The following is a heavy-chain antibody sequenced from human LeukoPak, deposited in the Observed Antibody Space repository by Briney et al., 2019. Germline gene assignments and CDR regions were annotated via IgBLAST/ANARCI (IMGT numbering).Heavy chain of an antibody. Sequence: PGGSLRLSCAASGFTFSSYWMHWVRQAPGKGLVWVSRFNRDGTSTSYADSVKGRFTISRDNAKNTLYLQMNSLRAEDTAVYYCARDQSAAGGTLDYWGQGNLVTVSS. CDR3: ARDQSAAGGTLDY. CDR1: GFTFSSYW. J-gene: IGHJ4*02. D-gene: IGHD1-1*01. V-gene: IGHV3-74*01. CDR2: FNRDGTST.